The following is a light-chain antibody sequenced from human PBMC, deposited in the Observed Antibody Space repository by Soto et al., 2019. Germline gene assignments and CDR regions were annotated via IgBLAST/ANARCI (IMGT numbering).Light chain of an antibody. V-gene: IGLV1-51*01. Sequence: QSVLTQPPSVSAAPGQKVTISCSGGSSNIGSKSVSWYQQFPGTAPKLLIYDNDKRPSGIPDRFSGSKSGTSATLGITGLQTGDEADYYCGTWDNNLNSGVFGGGTKVTVL. CDR1: SSNIGSKS. J-gene: IGLJ2*01. CDR2: DND. CDR3: GTWDNNLNSGV.